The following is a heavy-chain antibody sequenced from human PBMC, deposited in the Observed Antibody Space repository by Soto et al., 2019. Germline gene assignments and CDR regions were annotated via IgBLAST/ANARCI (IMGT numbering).Heavy chain of an antibody. CDR3: ARNKVVVGTIGFDP. CDR1: GLTFSDSY. Sequence: QVQLVESGGGLVKPGGSLRLSCAASGLTFSDSYMSWIRQAPGKGLEWVSDITSGGTYTNYADSVKGRFTISRDNATDSLYLQMNSLRAEDTAVYYCARNKVVVGTIGFDPWGQGTLVTVSS. D-gene: IGHD2-2*01. CDR2: ITSGGTYT. J-gene: IGHJ5*02. V-gene: IGHV3-11*05.